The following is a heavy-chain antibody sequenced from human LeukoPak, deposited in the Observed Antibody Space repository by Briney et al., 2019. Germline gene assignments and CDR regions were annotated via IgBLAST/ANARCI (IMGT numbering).Heavy chain of an antibody. J-gene: IGHJ4*02. V-gene: IGHV1-2*02. Sequence: ASVKVSCKASGYTFTGHYIHWVQQAPGQGLEWMGWIKPDSGATNYAQKFQGRVTMTRDTSISTAHMELSRLTSDDTAVYYCARPEYRYGYILDYWGQGTLVTVSS. CDR2: IKPDSGAT. CDR3: ARPEYRYGYILDY. D-gene: IGHD5-18*01. CDR1: GYTFTGHY.